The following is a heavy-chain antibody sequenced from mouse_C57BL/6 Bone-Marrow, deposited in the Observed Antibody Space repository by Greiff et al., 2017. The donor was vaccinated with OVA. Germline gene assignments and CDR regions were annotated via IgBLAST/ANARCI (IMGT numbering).Heavy chain of an antibody. CDR1: GFTFSSYA. J-gene: IGHJ1*03. D-gene: IGHD1-3*01. CDR2: ISDGGSYT. Sequence: EVKVVESGGGLVKPGGSLKLSCAASGFTFSSYAMSWVRQTPEKRLEWVATISDGGSYTYYPDNVKGRFTISRDNAKNNLYLQMSHLKSEDTAMYYCARDKVRYFDVWGTGTTVTVSS. CDR3: ARDKVRYFDV. V-gene: IGHV5-4*01.